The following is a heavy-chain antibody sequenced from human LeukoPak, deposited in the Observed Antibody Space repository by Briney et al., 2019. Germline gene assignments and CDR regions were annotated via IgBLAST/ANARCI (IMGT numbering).Heavy chain of an antibody. CDR1: GGSFSGYY. J-gene: IGHJ5*02. V-gene: IGHV4-34*01. Sequence: SETLSLTCAVYGGSFSGYYWSWIRQPPGKGLEWIGEINHSGSTNYNPSLKSRVTISVDTSKNQFPLKLSSVTAADTAVYYCARVVPAAIGLDWFDPWGQGTLVTVSS. D-gene: IGHD2-2*01. CDR3: ARVVPAAIGLDWFDP. CDR2: INHSGST.